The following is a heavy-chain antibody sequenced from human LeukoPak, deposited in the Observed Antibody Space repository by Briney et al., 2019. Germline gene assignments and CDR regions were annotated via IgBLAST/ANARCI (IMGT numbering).Heavy chain of an antibody. Sequence: PGGSLRLSCAASGFTFDDYAMHWVRQAPGKGREWGSLISGDGGSTYYADSVKGRFTISRDNSKNSLYLQMNSLRTEGTALYYCAKDSATITSITMTDAFDIWGQGTMVTVSS. V-gene: IGHV3-43*02. J-gene: IGHJ3*02. CDR1: GFTFDDYA. D-gene: IGHD3-22*01. CDR2: ISGDGGST. CDR3: AKDSATITSITMTDAFDI.